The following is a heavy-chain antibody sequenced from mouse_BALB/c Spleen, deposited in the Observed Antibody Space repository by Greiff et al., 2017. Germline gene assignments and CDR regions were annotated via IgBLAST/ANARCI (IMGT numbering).Heavy chain of an antibody. CDR3: ARYNYRYWYFDV. CDR1: GFTFSSYT. CDR2: ISSGGGNT. J-gene: IGHJ1*01. V-gene: IGHV5-9*03. Sequence: EVHLVESGGGLVKPGGSLKLSCAASGFTFSSYTMSWVRQTPEKRLEWVATISSGGGNTYYPDSVKGRFTISRDNAKNNLYLQMSSLRSEDTALYYCARYNYRYWYFDVWGAGTTVTVSS. D-gene: IGHD2-14*01.